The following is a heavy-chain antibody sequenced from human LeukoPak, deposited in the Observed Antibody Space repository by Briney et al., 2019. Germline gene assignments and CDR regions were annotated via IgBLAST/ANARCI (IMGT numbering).Heavy chain of an antibody. J-gene: IGHJ5*02. CDR3: ARAPPLILTGYWRAGWFDP. CDR1: GGSISSYY. V-gene: IGHV4-4*07. CDR2: IYTSGST. Sequence: SETLSLTCTVSGGSISSYYWSWIRQPAGKGLEWIGRIYTSGSTNYNPSLKSRVTISVDTSKNQFSLKLSSVTAADTAVYYCARAPPLILTGYWRAGWFDPWGQGTLVTVSS. D-gene: IGHD3-9*01.